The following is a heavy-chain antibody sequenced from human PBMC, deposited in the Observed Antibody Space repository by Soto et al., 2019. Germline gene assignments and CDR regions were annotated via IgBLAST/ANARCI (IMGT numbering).Heavy chain of an antibody. Sequence: WTWIRQPPGKGLEWIGSIYFSGSTNYNPSLKGRVSISVDMAKSQFSLNLTSVTAADTAMYYCARELSYGMDVWGQGTTVIVSS. J-gene: IGHJ6*02. CDR3: ARELSYGMDV. V-gene: IGHV4-59*01. CDR2: IYFSGST.